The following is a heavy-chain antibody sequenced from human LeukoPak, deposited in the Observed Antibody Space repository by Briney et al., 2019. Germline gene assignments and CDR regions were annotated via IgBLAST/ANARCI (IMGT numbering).Heavy chain of an antibody. V-gene: IGHV4-39*07. D-gene: IGHD3-16*02. CDR3: ARTYYDYVWGSYRDDY. J-gene: IGHJ4*02. Sequence: SETLSLSCTVSGGSISSSSYYWGWIRQPPGKGLEWIGGIYYSGSTYYNPSLKSRVTISVDTSKNQFSLKLSSVTAADTAVYYCARTYYDYVWGSYRDDYWGQGTLVTVSS. CDR1: GGSISSSSYY. CDR2: IYYSGST.